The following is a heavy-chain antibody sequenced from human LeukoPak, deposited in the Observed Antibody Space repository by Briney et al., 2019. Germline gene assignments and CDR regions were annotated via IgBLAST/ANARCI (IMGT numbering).Heavy chain of an antibody. CDR2: IKQDGSEK. D-gene: IGHD4-17*01. CDR3: ARIRAPTTVTYPYYYYYYMDV. J-gene: IGHJ6*03. CDR1: GFTFSSYW. V-gene: IGHV3-7*01. Sequence: GGSLRLSCAASGFTFSSYWMSWVRQAPGKGLEWVANIKQDGSEKYYVDSVKGRFTISRDNAKNSLYLQMNSLRAEDTAVYYCARIRAPTTVTYPYYYYYYMDVWGKGTTVTVSS.